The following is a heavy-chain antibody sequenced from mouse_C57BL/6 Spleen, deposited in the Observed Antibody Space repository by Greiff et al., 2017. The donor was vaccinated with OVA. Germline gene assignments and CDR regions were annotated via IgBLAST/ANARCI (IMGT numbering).Heavy chain of an antibody. CDR2: IYPGDGDT. V-gene: IGHV1-82*01. CDR3: ANGYFDV. CDR1: GYAFSSSW. Sequence: QVQLQQSGPELVKPGASVKISCKASGYAFSSSWMNWVKQRPGQGLEWIGRIYPGDGDTNYNGKFKGKATLTADKSSSTAYMQLSSLTSEDSAVYYCANGYFDVWGTGTTVTVSS. J-gene: IGHJ1*03.